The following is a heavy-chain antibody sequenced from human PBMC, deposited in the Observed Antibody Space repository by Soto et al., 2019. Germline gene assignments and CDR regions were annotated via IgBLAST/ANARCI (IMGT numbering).Heavy chain of an antibody. Sequence: ESLKISCKGSGYSFAGYWITWVRQKPGKGLEWMGRIDPSDSQTYYSPSFRGHVTISVTKSITTVFLQWSSLRASDTAMYYCARQIYDSDTGPNFQYYFDSWGQGTPITVSS. CDR3: ARQIYDSDTGPNFQYYFDS. J-gene: IGHJ4*02. D-gene: IGHD3-22*01. CDR2: IDPSDSQT. V-gene: IGHV5-10-1*01. CDR1: GYSFAGYW.